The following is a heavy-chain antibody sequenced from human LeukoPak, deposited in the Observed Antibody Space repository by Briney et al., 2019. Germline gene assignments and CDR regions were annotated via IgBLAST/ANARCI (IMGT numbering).Heavy chain of an antibody. J-gene: IGHJ5*02. CDR1: GYTYTDYY. D-gene: IGHD3-3*01. CDR2: IDPKSGDT. CDR3: VRDVNLDALEFRWFDP. Sequence: ASVKVSCKASGYTYTDYYIHWVRQAPGQGLEWMGWIDPKSGDTNYARKFQGRVSMTRDTSITTTYVNLNSLTSDDTALYYCVRDVNLDALEFRWFDPWGQGTLLTVSS. V-gene: IGHV1-2*02.